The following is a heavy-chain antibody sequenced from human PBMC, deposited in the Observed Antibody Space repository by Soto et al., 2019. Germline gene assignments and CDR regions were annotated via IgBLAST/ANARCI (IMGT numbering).Heavy chain of an antibody. V-gene: IGHV1-18*01. CDR2: ISAYNGNT. J-gene: IGHJ5*02. CDR1: GVTFSNYG. CDR3: ASPQYDILTASYTNYFEP. D-gene: IGHD3-9*01. Sequence: QVQLVQSGAEVKKPGASVKVSCKASGVTFSNYGITWLRQVPGQGLEWMGWISAYNGNTVHAQEYQGRLTMTTDTSTSTAYMELSSLRPDDTAVYDCASPQYDILTASYTNYFEPWGQGPLVTVSS.